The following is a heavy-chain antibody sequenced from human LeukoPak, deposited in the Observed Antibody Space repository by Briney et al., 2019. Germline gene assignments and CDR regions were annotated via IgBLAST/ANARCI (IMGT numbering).Heavy chain of an antibody. V-gene: IGHV3-30*18. CDR3: AKGVWFGEIDY. Sequence: GGSLRLSCAASGFTFSSYGMHWVRQAPGKGLERVAVISYHGSNKYYADSVKGRFTISRDNSKNTLYLQMNSLRAEDTAVYYCAKGVWFGEIDYWGQGTLVTVSS. J-gene: IGHJ4*02. D-gene: IGHD3-10*01. CDR2: ISYHGSNK. CDR1: GFTFSSYG.